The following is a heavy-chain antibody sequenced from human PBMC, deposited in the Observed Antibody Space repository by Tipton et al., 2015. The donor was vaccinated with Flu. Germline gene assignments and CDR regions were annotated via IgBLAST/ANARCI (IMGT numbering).Heavy chain of an antibody. CDR2: IYYSGST. CDR1: GGSISSGGYY. D-gene: IGHD3-10*01. Sequence: LRLSCTVSGGSISSGGYYWSWIRQHPGKGLEWIGYIYYSGSTYYNPSLKSRVTISVDTSKNQFSLKLSSVTAADTAVYYCAGQRITMVRGVITDDYWGQGTLVTVSS. V-gene: IGHV4-31*02. CDR3: AGQRITMVRGVITDDY. J-gene: IGHJ4*02.